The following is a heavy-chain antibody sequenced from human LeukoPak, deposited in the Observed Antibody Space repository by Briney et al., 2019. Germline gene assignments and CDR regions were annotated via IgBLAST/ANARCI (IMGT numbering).Heavy chain of an antibody. D-gene: IGHD3-22*01. Sequence: ASEKVSCKASGYTFTGYYMHWVRQAPGQGLEWMGWINPNSGGTNYAQKFQGRVTMTRDTSISTAYMELSRLRSDDTAVYYCARVMGDSSGYYHLFDYWGQGTLVTVSS. J-gene: IGHJ4*02. V-gene: IGHV1-2*02. CDR1: GYTFTGYY. CDR3: ARVMGDSSGYYHLFDY. CDR2: INPNSGGT.